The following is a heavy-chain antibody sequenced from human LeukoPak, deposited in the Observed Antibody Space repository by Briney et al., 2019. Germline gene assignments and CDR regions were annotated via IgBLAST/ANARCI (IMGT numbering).Heavy chain of an antibody. D-gene: IGHD5-18*01. CDR1: GYTFTGYY. Sequence: ASVKVSCKASGYTFTGYYMHWVRQAPGQGLEWMGRINPNSGGTNYAQTFQGRVTMTRATSISTAYMELSRLRSDDTALYYCARDPSRGYSYGYRYNWFDPWGQGTLVTVSS. CDR3: ARDPSRGYSYGYRYNWFDP. CDR2: INPNSGGT. V-gene: IGHV1-2*06. J-gene: IGHJ5*02.